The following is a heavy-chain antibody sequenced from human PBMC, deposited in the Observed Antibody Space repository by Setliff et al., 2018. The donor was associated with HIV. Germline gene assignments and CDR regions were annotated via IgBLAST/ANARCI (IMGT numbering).Heavy chain of an antibody. CDR2: FYTSRSN. CDR3: TGQSPVAGSGAFDI. J-gene: IGHJ3*02. Sequence: PSETLSLTCTVSGGSIRNEDYFWSWIRQPAGKGLEWIGRFYTSRSNNYNPSLKSRTTISLETSRNQFSLRVTSVTATDTPVYYCTGQSPVAGSGAFDIWGQGTMVTVSS. V-gene: IGHV4-61*02. CDR1: GGSIRNEDYF. D-gene: IGHD6-19*01.